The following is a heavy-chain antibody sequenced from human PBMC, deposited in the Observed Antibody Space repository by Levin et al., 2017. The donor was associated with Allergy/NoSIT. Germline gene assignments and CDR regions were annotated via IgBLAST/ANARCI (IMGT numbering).Heavy chain of an antibody. CDR2: INPNNGDT. J-gene: IGHJ6*02. V-gene: IGHV1-2*02. CDR3: ARGCGVTVERYSGMDV. CDR1: GYTFTAYY. Sequence: ASVKVSCKASGYTFTAYYMHWVRQAPGQGLEWMGWINPNNGDTNYAQKFQGRVTMTRDTSFSTAYMELNRLMSDDTAIYYCARGCGVTVERYSGMDVWGQGTTVTVSS. D-gene: IGHD3-22*01.